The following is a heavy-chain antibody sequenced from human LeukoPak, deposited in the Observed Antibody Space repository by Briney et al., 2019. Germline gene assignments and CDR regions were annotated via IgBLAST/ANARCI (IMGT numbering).Heavy chain of an antibody. CDR3: ARHKVVVVPAAYGAFDI. D-gene: IGHD2-2*01. CDR2: IYYSGST. CDR1: GGSISSYY. Sequence: PSETLSLTCTVSGGSISSYYWSWIRQPPGKGLEWIGYIYYSGSTNYNPSLKSRVTISVDTSKNQFSLKLSSVTAADTAVYYCARHKVVVVPAAYGAFDIWGQGTMVTVSS. V-gene: IGHV4-59*08. J-gene: IGHJ3*02.